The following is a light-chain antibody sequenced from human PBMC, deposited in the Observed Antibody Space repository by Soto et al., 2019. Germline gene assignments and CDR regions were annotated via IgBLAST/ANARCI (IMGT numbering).Light chain of an antibody. J-gene: IGLJ2*01. CDR1: SSDVGGYNY. CDR3: SSYRSSSTLGV. CDR2: DVS. Sequence: QSALTQPASVSGSPGQSITISCTGTSSDVGGYNYVSWYQQHPGKAPKLMIYDVSNRPSGVSYRFSGSKSGNTASLTISGLQAEDEADYYCSSYRSSSTLGVFGGGTKLTVL. V-gene: IGLV2-14*01.